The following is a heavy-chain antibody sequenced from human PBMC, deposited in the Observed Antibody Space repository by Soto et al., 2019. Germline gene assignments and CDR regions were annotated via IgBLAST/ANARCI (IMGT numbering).Heavy chain of an antibody. CDR2: ISYDGSNK. D-gene: IGHD6-13*01. CDR3: ARGRVGSSWYGYYYYYGMDV. J-gene: IGHJ6*02. CDR1: GFTFSSYA. Sequence: GGSLRLSCAASGFTFSSYAMHWVRQAPGKGLEWVAVISYDGSNKYYADSVKGRFTISRDNSKNTLYLQMNSLRAEDTAVYCCARGRVGSSWYGYYYYYGMDVWGQGTTVTVSS. V-gene: IGHV3-30-3*01.